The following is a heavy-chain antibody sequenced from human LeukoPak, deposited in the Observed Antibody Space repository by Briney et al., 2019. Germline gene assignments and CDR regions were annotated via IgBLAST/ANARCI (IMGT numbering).Heavy chain of an antibody. CDR3: ARVVGGNYYGSETDDY. Sequence: ASVKVSCKASGYTFTGYYIHWVRQAPGQGLEWMGWINPNNGGTKYAQKFQGRVTMTRDTSISTAYMELSRVRSDDTAVYYCARVVGGNYYGSETDDYWGQGTLVTVSS. J-gene: IGHJ4*02. V-gene: IGHV1-2*02. D-gene: IGHD3-10*01. CDR1: GYTFTGYY. CDR2: INPNNGGT.